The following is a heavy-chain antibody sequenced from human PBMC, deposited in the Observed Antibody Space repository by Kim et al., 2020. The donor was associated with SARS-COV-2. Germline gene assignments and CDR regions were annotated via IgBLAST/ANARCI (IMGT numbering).Heavy chain of an antibody. Sequence: ASVKVSCKASGYTFTSYYMHWVRQAPGQGLEWMGIINPSGGSTSYAQKFQGRVTMTRDTSTSTVYMELSSLRSEDTAVHYCARVYSSSWYGWYFDYWGQGTLVTVSS. CDR2: INPSGGST. CDR3: ARVYSSSWYGWYFDY. J-gene: IGHJ4*02. D-gene: IGHD6-13*01. V-gene: IGHV1-46*01. CDR1: GYTFTSYY.